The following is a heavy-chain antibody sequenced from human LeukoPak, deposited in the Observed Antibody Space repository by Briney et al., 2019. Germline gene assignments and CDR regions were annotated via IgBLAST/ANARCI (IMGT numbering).Heavy chain of an antibody. Sequence: PGGSLRLSCAASGFTFSSYSMNWVRQAPGKGLEWVSYISGSSSTIYYADSVRGRFTISRDNARNSLYLQMNSLRAEDTAVYYCAGRRVLDASFDYWGQGTLVTVSS. V-gene: IGHV3-48*01. CDR1: GFTFSSYS. CDR3: AGRRVLDASFDY. J-gene: IGHJ4*02. D-gene: IGHD3-16*01. CDR2: ISGSSSTI.